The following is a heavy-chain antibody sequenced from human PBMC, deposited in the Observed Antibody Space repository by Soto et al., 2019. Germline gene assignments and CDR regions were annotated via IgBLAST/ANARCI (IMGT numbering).Heavy chain of an antibody. CDR1: GGTFSSYA. D-gene: IGHD2-2*02. CDR3: ARGGCRSTSCYTDYYYGMDV. V-gene: IGHV1-69*06. Sequence: QVQLVQSGAEVKKPGSSVKVSCKASGGTFSSYAISWVRQAPGQGLEWIGGIIPIFGTANYAQKFQGRVTITADKSKSKAYMELSSLRSEDPAVYYCARGGCRSTSCYTDYYYGMDVWGQGTTVTVSS. CDR2: IIPIFGTA. J-gene: IGHJ6*02.